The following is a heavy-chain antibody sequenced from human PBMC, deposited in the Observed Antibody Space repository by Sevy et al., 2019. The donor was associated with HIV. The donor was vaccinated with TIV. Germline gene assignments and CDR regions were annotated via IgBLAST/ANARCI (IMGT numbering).Heavy chain of an antibody. CDR2: IIPIFGTA. CDR1: GGTFSSYA. J-gene: IGHJ6*02. D-gene: IGHD5-12*01. CDR3: ARGAGYSGYAIHDYYYYGIDV. Sequence: ASVKVSCKASGGTFSSYAISWVRQAPGQGLEWMGGIIPIFGTANYAQKFQGRVTITADESTSTAYMELSSLRSEDTAVYYCARGAGYSGYAIHDYYYYGIDVWGQGTTVTVSS. V-gene: IGHV1-69*13.